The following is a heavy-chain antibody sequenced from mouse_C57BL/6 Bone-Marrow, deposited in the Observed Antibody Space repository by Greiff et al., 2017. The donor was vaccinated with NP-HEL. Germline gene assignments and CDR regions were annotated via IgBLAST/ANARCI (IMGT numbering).Heavy chain of an antibody. CDR2: INPSSGYT. V-gene: IGHV1-7*01. CDR3: ARLGRQRHFDV. Sequence: VQGVESGAELAKPGASVKLSCKASGYTFTSYWMHWVQQRPGQGLEWIGYINPSSGYTKYNQKFKDKATLTADKSSSTAYMQLSSLTYEDSAVYYCARLGRQRHFDVWGTGTTVTVSS. J-gene: IGHJ1*03. D-gene: IGHD4-1*01. CDR1: GYTFTSYW.